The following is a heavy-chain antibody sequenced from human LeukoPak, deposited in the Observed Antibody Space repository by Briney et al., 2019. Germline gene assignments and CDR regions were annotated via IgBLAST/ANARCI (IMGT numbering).Heavy chain of an antibody. V-gene: IGHV3-23*01. Sequence: GGSLRLSCAASGFTFRNYGMSWVRQVPGKGLEWVSVISGSGGRTDYADSAKGRFTISRDNSKNTLYLQMNSLRAEDTALYYCAKDLGHDDVWGERNLYDYWGQGTLVTVSS. J-gene: IGHJ4*02. CDR1: GFTFRNYG. D-gene: IGHD3-16*01. CDR2: ISGSGGRT. CDR3: AKDLGHDDVWGERNLYDY.